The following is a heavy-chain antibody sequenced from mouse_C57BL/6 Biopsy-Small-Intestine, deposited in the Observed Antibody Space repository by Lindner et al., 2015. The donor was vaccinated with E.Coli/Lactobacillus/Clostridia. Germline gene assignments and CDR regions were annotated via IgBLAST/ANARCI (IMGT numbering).Heavy chain of an antibody. V-gene: IGHV1-54*01. J-gene: IGHJ4*01. CDR2: INPGSGAT. CDR1: GYAFTNYL. Sequence: VQLQESGAELVRPGTSVKVSCKASGYAFTNYLMEWMKQRPGQGLEWIGVINPGSGATSYNERFKGKAILTADKSSSTAYMQVSSLTSEDSAVYFCARSRYDYPHYYTMYDWGQGTPVTVSS. CDR3: ARSRYDYPHYYTMYD. D-gene: IGHD2-4*01.